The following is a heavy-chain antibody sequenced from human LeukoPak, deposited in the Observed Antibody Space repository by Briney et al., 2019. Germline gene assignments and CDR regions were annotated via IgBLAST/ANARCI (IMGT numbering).Heavy chain of an antibody. V-gene: IGHV3-66*01. J-gene: IGHJ1*01. D-gene: IGHD3-3*01. CDR3: ASVLWNNNAEYFQY. CDR2: IYSADST. Sequence: PGGSLRLSCAASAFSVSSNYMSWVRQAPGKGLELVSVIYSADSTHYADSVKDRFIISRDNSKNMLYLQMDSLRAEDTAMYYCASVLWNNNAEYFQYWGQGTPVTVSS. CDR1: AFSVSSNY.